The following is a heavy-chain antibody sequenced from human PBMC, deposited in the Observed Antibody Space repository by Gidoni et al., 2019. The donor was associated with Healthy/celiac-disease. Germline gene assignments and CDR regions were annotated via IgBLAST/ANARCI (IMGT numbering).Heavy chain of an antibody. Sequence: PGKGLEWVGFIRSEAYGWTTEYAASVKGRFTISRDDSRSIAYLQMNSLKTEDTAVYYCTRDRASSYWSPRNWFDPWGQGTLVTVSS. D-gene: IGHD6-13*01. J-gene: IGHJ5*02. CDR2: IRSEAYGWTT. V-gene: IGHV3-49*02. CDR3: TRDRASSYWSPRNWFDP.